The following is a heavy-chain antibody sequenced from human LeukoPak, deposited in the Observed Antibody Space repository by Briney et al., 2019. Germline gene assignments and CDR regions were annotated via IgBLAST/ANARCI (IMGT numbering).Heavy chain of an antibody. J-gene: IGHJ4*02. CDR3: AKGYDSSGYYHKAVGFDY. CDR1: GFTFSTYS. Sequence: PGGSLRLSCVAAGFTFSTYSMNWVRQAPGKGLECVSYISGSSRTIYYADSVKGRFTISRDNAKNSLYLQMNSLRAEDTAVYYCAKGYDSSGYYHKAVGFDYWGQGTLVTVSS. V-gene: IGHV3-48*04. CDR2: ISGSSRTI. D-gene: IGHD3-22*01.